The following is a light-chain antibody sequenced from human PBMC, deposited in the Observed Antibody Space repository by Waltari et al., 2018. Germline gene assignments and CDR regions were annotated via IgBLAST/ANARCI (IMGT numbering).Light chain of an antibody. CDR2: DVS. CDR1: SSDVGGYNY. V-gene: IGLV2-11*01. CDR3: CSYAGSYTPWV. Sequence: QSALTQPRSVPGSPGQSVTISCTGTSSDVGGYNYVSWYQQHRGKAPKLMIYDVSKRPSGLPDRFSVSKSGNTASLTISGLQAKDEADYYCCSYAGSYTPWVFGGGTKLTVL. J-gene: IGLJ3*02.